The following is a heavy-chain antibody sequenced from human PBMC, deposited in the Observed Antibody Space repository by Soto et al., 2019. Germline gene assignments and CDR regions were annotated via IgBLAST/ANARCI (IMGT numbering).Heavy chain of an antibody. CDR3: ARGYCSTSGCYEAYTGFDS. D-gene: IGHD2-2*01. J-gene: IGHJ5*01. CDR2: SYGGGLT. V-gene: IGHV3-66*01. Sequence: EVQLVESGGGLVDPGGSLRLSCRASGFSVSAGYMSWVRQGPGKGLEWVSGSYGGGLTYYGDSVKGRFSISSDDAESTLFLQMNSLLVEDTAEYFCARGYCSTSGCYEAYTGFDSWGQGTLVTVSS. CDR1: GFSVSAGY.